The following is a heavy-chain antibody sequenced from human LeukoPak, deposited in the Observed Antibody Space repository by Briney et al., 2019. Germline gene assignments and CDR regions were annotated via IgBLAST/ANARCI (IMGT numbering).Heavy chain of an antibody. Sequence: GGSLRLSCAASGFTFSSYAMHWVRQAPGKGLEWVAVISYDGSNKYYADSVKGRFTISRDNSKNTPYLQMNSLRAEDTAVYYCARDYYDILTGYHLDYWGQGTLVTVSS. V-gene: IGHV3-30-3*01. CDR3: ARDYYDILTGYHLDY. CDR1: GFTFSSYA. J-gene: IGHJ4*02. CDR2: ISYDGSNK. D-gene: IGHD3-9*01.